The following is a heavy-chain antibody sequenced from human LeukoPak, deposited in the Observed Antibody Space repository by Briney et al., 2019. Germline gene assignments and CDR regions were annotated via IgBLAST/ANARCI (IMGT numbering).Heavy chain of an antibody. CDR3: ARGGGYTLHYYYYVDV. CDR2: IYYSGST. V-gene: IGHV4-30-4*08. Sequence: SQTLSLTCTVSGGSISSGDYYWSWIRQPPGKGLEWIGYIYYSGSTYYNPPLKSRVTISVDTSKNQFSLKLSSVTAADTAVYYCARGGGYTLHYYYYVDVWGNGTTVTVSS. D-gene: IGHD6-13*01. CDR1: GGSISSGDYY. J-gene: IGHJ6*03.